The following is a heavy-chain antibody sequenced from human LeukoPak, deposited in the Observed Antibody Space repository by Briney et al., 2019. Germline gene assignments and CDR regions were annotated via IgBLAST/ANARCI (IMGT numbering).Heavy chain of an antibody. CDR1: GFTFSSDA. CDR2: ISGGGT. Sequence: PGGSLRLSCAASGFTFSSDAMSWLRQAPGKGLEWVSAISGGGTYYADSVKGRFTISRDNAKNSLYLQMNSLRDEDTAVYYCARDPYSGSYGDYYYYYMDVWGKGTTVTISS. V-gene: IGHV3-23*01. D-gene: IGHD1-26*01. CDR3: ARDPYSGSYGDYYYYYMDV. J-gene: IGHJ6*03.